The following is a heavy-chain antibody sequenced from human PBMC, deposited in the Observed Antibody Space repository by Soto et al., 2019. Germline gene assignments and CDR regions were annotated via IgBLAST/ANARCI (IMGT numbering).Heavy chain of an antibody. Sequence: NPSETLSLTCTVSGGSISSGGYYWSWIRQHPGKGLEWIGYIYYSGSTYYNPSLKSRVTISVDTSKSQFSLKLSSVTAADTAVYYCARDKLDYGSGSYKNNWFDPWGQGTLVTVSS. CDR1: GGSISSGGYY. CDR2: IYYSGST. V-gene: IGHV4-31*03. CDR3: ARDKLDYGSGSYKNNWFDP. D-gene: IGHD3-10*01. J-gene: IGHJ5*02.